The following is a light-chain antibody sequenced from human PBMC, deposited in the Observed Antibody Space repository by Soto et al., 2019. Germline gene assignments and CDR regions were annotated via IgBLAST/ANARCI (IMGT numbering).Light chain of an antibody. CDR2: DVS. Sequence: QSVLTQPASVSGSPGQSITISCTGTSSDVGGYNYVSWYQQHPGKAPKLMIYDVSNRPSGVSNRLSGSKSGNTASLTISGLQAEDAADYYCSSYRYSSTLLYVFGTGTKLTVL. CDR3: SSYRYSSTLLYV. V-gene: IGLV2-14*03. J-gene: IGLJ1*01. CDR1: SSDVGGYNY.